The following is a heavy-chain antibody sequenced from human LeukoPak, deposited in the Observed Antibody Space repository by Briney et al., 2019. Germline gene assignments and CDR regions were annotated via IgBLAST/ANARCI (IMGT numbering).Heavy chain of an antibody. CDR3: ATYSGNLLLFDY. CDR2: IIPIFGTA. Sequence: ASVKVSCKASGGTFSSYAISWVRQAPGQGLEWMGGIIPIFGTANYAQKFQGRVTITADESTSTAYMELSSLRSEDTAVYYCATYSGNLLLFDYWGQGTLVTVSS. D-gene: IGHD1-26*01. J-gene: IGHJ4*02. CDR1: GGTFSSYA. V-gene: IGHV1-69*13.